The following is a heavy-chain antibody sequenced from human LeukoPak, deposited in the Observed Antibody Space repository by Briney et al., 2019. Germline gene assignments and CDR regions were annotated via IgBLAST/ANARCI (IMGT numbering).Heavy chain of an antibody. CDR1: GYSISSGYY. Sequence: SETLSLTCTVSGYSISSGYYWGWIRQPPGKGLEWIGSIYHSGSTYYNPSLKSRVTISVDTSKNQFSLKLSSVTAADTAVYYCARARAGATRLLDIWGQGTMVTVSS. CDR3: ARARAGATRLLDI. V-gene: IGHV4-38-2*02. D-gene: IGHD1-26*01. J-gene: IGHJ3*02. CDR2: IYHSGST.